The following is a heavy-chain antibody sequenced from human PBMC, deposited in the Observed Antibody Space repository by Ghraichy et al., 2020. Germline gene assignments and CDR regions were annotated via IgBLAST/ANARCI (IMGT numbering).Heavy chain of an antibody. CDR3: ARAYYDSSGYYSTNYYYYGMDV. Sequence: SETLSLTCAVYGGSFSGYYWSWIRQPPGKGLEWIGEINHSGSTNYNPSLKSRVTISVDTSKNQFSLKLSSVTAADTAVYYCARAYYDSSGYYSTNYYYYGMDVWGQGTTVTVSS. J-gene: IGHJ6*02. CDR1: GGSFSGYY. D-gene: IGHD3-22*01. CDR2: INHSGST. V-gene: IGHV4-34*01.